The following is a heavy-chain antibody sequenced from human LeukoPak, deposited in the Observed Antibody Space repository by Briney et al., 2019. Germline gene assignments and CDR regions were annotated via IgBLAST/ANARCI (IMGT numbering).Heavy chain of an antibody. CDR1: GYTFKSHG. CDR3: ARDKGYCSGGSCYYWFDP. J-gene: IGHJ5*02. V-gene: IGHV1-18*04. Sequence: ASVKVSCKASGYTFKSHGISWVRQAPGQGLEWMGWISVYNGNTNYAQKFQGRVTMTTDTSTSTAYMELRSLRSDDTAVYYCARDKGYCSGGSCYYWFDPWGQGTLVTASS. CDR2: ISVYNGNT. D-gene: IGHD2-15*01.